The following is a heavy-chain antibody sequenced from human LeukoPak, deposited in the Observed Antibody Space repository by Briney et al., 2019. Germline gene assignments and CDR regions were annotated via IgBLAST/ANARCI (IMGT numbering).Heavy chain of an antibody. Sequence: GGSLRLSCAASGFTFSSYWMSWVRQAPGKGLEWVANIKQDGSEKYYVDSVKGRFTISRDNAKNSLYLQMNSLRAEDTAVYYCARGAFDSYQPFGYWGQGTLVTVSS. D-gene: IGHD2-21*02. J-gene: IGHJ4*02. CDR1: GFTFSSYW. V-gene: IGHV3-7*01. CDR2: IKQDGSEK. CDR3: ARGAFDSYQPFGY.